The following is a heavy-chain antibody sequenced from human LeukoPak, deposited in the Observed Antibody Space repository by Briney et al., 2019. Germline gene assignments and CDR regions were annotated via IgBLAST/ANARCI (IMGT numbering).Heavy chain of an antibody. D-gene: IGHD1-26*01. CDR3: ARDSVEWELLLDY. CDR2: MNIDGSEK. Sequence: RPGGSLRLSCAASGFTFSNYWMGWVRQAPGKRPEWVANMNIDGSEKYYADSVKGRFSISRGNARNSVYLQMASLRVEDTAVYYCARDSVEWELLLDYWGQGTLVTVSS. J-gene: IGHJ4*02. CDR1: GFTFSNYW. V-gene: IGHV3-7*01.